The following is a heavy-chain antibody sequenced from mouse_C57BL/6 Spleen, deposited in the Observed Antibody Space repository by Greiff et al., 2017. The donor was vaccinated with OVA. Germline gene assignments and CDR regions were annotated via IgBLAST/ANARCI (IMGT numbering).Heavy chain of an antibody. J-gene: IGHJ4*01. CDR1: GYAFSSSW. D-gene: IGHD1-1*01. Sequence: QVQLQQSGPELVKPGASVKISCKASGYAFSSSWMNWVKQRPGKGLEWIGRIYPGDGDTNYNGKFKGKATLTADKSSSTAYMQLSSLPSEDSAVYFCARSGTTVVATYYAMDYWGQGTSVTVSS. V-gene: IGHV1-82*01. CDR3: ARSGTTVVATYYAMDY. CDR2: IYPGDGDT.